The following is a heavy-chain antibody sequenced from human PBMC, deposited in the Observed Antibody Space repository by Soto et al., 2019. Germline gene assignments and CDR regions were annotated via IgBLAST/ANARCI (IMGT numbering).Heavy chain of an antibody. J-gene: IGHJ6*02. CDR1: GGSFSGYY. CDR3: GGGPHGGFPPPPPRNYFYGMDG. Sequence: QVQLQQWGAGLLKPSETLSLTCAVYGGSFSGYYWSWIRQPPGKGLEWIGEINHSGSTNYNPSLKSRVTITRKRPKNQFPPEARFLDAPGTGGYLCGGGPHGGFPPPPPRNYFYGMDGRGQGTTVTVSS. D-gene: IGHD2-15*01. V-gene: IGHV4-34*01. CDR2: INHSGST.